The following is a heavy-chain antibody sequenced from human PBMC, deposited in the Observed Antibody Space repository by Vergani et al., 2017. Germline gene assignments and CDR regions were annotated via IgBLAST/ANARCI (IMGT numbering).Heavy chain of an antibody. V-gene: IGHV3-23*01. CDR1: GFTFSNSA. CDR3: AGPQGTSAYYYGGFDY. D-gene: IGHD3-22*01. Sequence: EVHLLESGGGLIQPGGSLRISCAASGFTFSNSAVSWVRQAPGRGLAWVSTISSDGGSTYYADSLKGRFTISRDNSKNTLSLQMNSLTAEDTAIYYCAGPQGTSAYYYGGFDYWGQGILVTVSS. CDR2: ISSDGGST. J-gene: IGHJ4*03.